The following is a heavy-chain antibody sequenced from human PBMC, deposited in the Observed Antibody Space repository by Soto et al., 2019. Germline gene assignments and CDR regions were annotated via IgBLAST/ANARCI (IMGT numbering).Heavy chain of an antibody. J-gene: IGHJ5*02. D-gene: IGHD3-10*01. Sequence: PSETLSLTCTVSGGSISSGGYYWSWVRQHPGKGLEWIGYTYYSGSTYYNPSLKSRVSISLDTSKNQFSLKLSSVTAADTAVYYCARDLRGDYYGSGTYYRGFDPWGQGTLVTVSS. V-gene: IGHV4-31*03. CDR1: GGSISSGGYY. CDR2: TYYSGST. CDR3: ARDLRGDYYGSGTYYRGFDP.